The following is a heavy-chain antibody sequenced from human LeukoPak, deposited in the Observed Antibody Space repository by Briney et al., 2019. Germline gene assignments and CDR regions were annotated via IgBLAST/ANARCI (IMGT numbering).Heavy chain of an antibody. CDR3: ATVYYYDSSGYYNWFDP. J-gene: IGHJ5*02. Sequence: ASVKVSGNVSGYTVTELSMQWVRQAPGKWLEWRGGFDPEDGETLYAQKFQGRVTMTEDTSTDTAYMELSSLRSEDTAVYYCATVYYYDSSGYYNWFDPWGQGTLVTVSS. D-gene: IGHD3-22*01. V-gene: IGHV1-24*01. CDR2: FDPEDGET. CDR1: GYTVTELS.